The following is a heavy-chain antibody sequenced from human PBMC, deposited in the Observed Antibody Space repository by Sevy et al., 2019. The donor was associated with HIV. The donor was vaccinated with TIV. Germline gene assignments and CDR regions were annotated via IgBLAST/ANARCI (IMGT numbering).Heavy chain of an antibody. CDR2: IWFDGSQI. CDR3: SSPAVAHGMDV. D-gene: IGHD5-12*01. Sequence: GGSLRLSCAASGFSFSNYGMHWVRQAPGKGLEWMAVIWFDGSQIKYADSVKGRFVISRDNLRDTLYLQMNNLTVEDTAVYYCSSPAVAHGMDVWGQGTTVTVSS. J-gene: IGHJ6*02. CDR1: GFSFSNYG. V-gene: IGHV3-33*01.